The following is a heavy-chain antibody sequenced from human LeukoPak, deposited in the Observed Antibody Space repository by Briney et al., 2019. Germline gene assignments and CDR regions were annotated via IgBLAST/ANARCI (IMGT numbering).Heavy chain of an antibody. J-gene: IGHJ4*02. D-gene: IGHD4-11*01. Sequence: PGGSLRLSCAASGISFSSPWMTWVRQAPGEGLEWVANINKDGSQKKYVDSVKGRFTISRDNAKNSLYLQMNSLRGEDTAVYYCARDLGTSNYYFVYWGQRTPVTVSS. CDR1: GISFSSPW. V-gene: IGHV3-7*01. CDR2: INKDGSQK. CDR3: ARDLGTSNYYFVY.